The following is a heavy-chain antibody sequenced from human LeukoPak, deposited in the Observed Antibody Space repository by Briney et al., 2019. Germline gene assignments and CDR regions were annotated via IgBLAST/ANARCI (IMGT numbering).Heavy chain of an antibody. CDR2: ISAYNGNT. Sequence: ASVKVSCKASGYTITSYGISWVRQAPGQGLEWMGWISAYNGNTNYAQKLQGRVTMTTDTSTSTAYMELRSLRSDDTAVYYCARDPQDIVVVPAAIGNWFDPWGQGTLVTVSS. CDR1: GYTITSYG. J-gene: IGHJ5*02. CDR3: ARDPQDIVVVPAAIGNWFDP. D-gene: IGHD2-2*01. V-gene: IGHV1-18*01.